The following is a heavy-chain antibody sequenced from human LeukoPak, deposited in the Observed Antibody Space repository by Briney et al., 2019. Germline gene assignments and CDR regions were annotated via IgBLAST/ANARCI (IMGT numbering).Heavy chain of an antibody. CDR2: NYYSGRT. CDR3: ARRRWLFDAFDI. V-gene: IGHV4-59*12. J-gene: IGHJ3*02. CDR1: GGSISSDY. D-gene: IGHD5-24*01. Sequence: PSETLSLTCTVSGGSISSDYWSWIRQPPGRGLEWIGFNYYSGRTNYKPSLKSRVTTSVDASTNQFSLKLSSVTAADTAVYYCARRRWLFDAFDIWGQGTMVTVSS.